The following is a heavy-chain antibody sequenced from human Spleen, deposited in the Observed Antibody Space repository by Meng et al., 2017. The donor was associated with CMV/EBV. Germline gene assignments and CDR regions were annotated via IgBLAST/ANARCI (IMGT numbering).Heavy chain of an antibody. CDR1: GFNFDDNG. D-gene: IGHD3-22*01. Sequence: GESLKISCAASGFNFDDNGMSWVRQAPGKGLEWVSGINWNGDSSGYADSVRGRFTISRDNAKKFLYLQMNSLRAEDTALYYCARTYSSGYYFENGMDVWGQGTTVTVSS. V-gene: IGHV3-20*04. CDR3: ARTYSSGYYFENGMDV. J-gene: IGHJ6*02. CDR2: INWNGDSS.